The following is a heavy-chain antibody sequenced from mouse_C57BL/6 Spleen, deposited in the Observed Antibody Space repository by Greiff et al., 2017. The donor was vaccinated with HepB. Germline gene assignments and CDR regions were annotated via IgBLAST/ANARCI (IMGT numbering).Heavy chain of an antibody. Sequence: VQLQQSGAELVKPGASVKMSCKASGYTFTSYWITWVKQRPGQGLEWIGDIYPGSGSTNYNEKFKSKATLTVDTSSSTAYMQLSSLTSEDSAVYYCARREDGYYVNFDDWGQGTTLTVSS. CDR3: ARREDGYYVNFDD. D-gene: IGHD2-3*01. V-gene: IGHV1-55*01. J-gene: IGHJ2*01. CDR2: IYPGSGST. CDR1: GYTFTSYW.